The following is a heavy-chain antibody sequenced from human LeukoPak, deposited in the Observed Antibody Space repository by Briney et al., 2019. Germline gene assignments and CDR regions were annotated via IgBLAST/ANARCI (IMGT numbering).Heavy chain of an antibody. D-gene: IGHD4-11*01. CDR2: IYTTGST. J-gene: IGHJ6*03. Sequence: SETLSLTCTVSGGSISSSYWSWIRQPAGKGLEWIGRIYTTGSTNYNPSLKSRVTMSLDTSKNQFSLKLSSVTAADTAVYYCATYDYSNYYMDVWGKGTTVTVSS. CDR1: GGSISSSY. V-gene: IGHV4-4*07. CDR3: ATYDYSNYYMDV.